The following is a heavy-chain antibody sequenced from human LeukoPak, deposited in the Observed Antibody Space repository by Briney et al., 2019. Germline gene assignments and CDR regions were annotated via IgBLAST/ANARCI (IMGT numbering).Heavy chain of an antibody. CDR3: ARDREPAQVAVTFDAFDI. J-gene: IGHJ3*02. CDR1: GFAFSYYA. CDR2: ISHDGNDI. Sequence: SGGSLRLSCVASGFAFSYYAMHWVRQPPGMPLEWVAVISHDGNDIYYSDSVKGRFTISRDNSKNTVSLQMTSLRAEDTAMYSCARDREPAQVAVTFDAFDIWGQGTRVIVSS. D-gene: IGHD6-19*01. V-gene: IGHV3-30-3*01.